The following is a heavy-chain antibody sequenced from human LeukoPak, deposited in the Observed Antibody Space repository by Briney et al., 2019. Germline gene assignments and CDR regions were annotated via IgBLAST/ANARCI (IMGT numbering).Heavy chain of an antibody. CDR1: GYTFTSYG. CDR2: ISAYNGNT. D-gene: IGHD3-16*01. Sequence: VASVKVSCKASGYTFTSYGISWVRQAPGQGLEWMGWISAYNGNTNYAQKLQGRVTMTTDTSTSTAYMELRSLRSDDTAVYYCARVSDDYVWGSDSRASGFNFDYWGQGTLVTVSS. V-gene: IGHV1-18*04. J-gene: IGHJ4*02. CDR3: ARVSDDYVWGSDSRASGFNFDY.